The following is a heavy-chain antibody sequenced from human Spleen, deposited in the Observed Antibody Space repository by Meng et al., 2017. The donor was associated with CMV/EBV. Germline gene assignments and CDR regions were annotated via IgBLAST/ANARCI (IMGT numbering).Heavy chain of an antibody. D-gene: IGHD2-2*03. CDR1: GFTFSSYG. V-gene: IGHV3-30*02. CDR2: IRYGGTAK. Sequence: GESLKISCAASGFTFSSYGMHWVRQSPGRGLEWVAFIRYGGTAKYYADSVRGRFTISRDNTKNTLYLQMNSLRAEDTAVYYCARDSPGYCSSTSCPGYYYYYYGMDVWGQGTTVTVSS. J-gene: IGHJ6*02. CDR3: ARDSPGYCSSTSCPGYYYYYYGMDV.